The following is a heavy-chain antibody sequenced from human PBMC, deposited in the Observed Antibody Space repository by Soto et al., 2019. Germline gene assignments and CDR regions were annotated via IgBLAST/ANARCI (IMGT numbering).Heavy chain of an antibody. D-gene: IGHD6-19*01. CDR2: INAGNGNT. Sequence: GASVKVSCKASGYTFTSYAMHWVRQAPGQRLEWMGWINAGNGNTKYSQKFQGRVTITRDTSASTAYMELSSLRSEDTAVYYCARTPTTMYSSGWYNWFDPWGQGTLVTVSS. CDR3: ARTPTTMYSSGWYNWFDP. CDR1: GYTFTSYA. V-gene: IGHV1-3*01. J-gene: IGHJ5*02.